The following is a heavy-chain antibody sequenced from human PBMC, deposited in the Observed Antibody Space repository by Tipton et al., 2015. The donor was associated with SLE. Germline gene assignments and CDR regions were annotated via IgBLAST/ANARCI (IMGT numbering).Heavy chain of an antibody. V-gene: IGHV3-30*03. CDR1: GFTFSSYW. CDR3: ARELTVYAMDV. Sequence: SLRLSCAASGFTFSSYWMHWVRQAPGKGLEWVAVISYDGSNKYYADSVKGRFTISRDNSKNTLYLQMNSLRAEDTAVYYCARELTVYAMDVWGQGTTVTVSS. CDR2: ISYDGSNK. J-gene: IGHJ6*02.